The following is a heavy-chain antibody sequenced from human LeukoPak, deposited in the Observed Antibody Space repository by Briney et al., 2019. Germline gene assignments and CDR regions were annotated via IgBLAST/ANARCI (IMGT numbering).Heavy chain of an antibody. CDR3: VREGRGRSGTNAYDI. Sequence: GRSLRLSRAASGFTFSSYAMHWVRQAPGKGLEWVAVISYDGSNKYYADSVKGRFTISRDNSKNTLYLQMNSLSAGDTAVYYCVREGRGRSGTNAYDIWGQGTVVSVSA. D-gene: IGHD6-19*01. V-gene: IGHV3-30*04. CDR2: ISYDGSNK. CDR1: GFTFSSYA. J-gene: IGHJ3*02.